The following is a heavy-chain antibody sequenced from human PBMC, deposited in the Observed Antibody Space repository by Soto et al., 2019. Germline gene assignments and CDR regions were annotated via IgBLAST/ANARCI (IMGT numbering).Heavy chain of an antibody. J-gene: IGHJ3*02. V-gene: IGHV3-48*02. CDR2: ISSGSDTT. CDR1: GFTFSNYG. CDR3: AREYNWRYRDAFDI. D-gene: IGHD1-20*01. Sequence: HPGGSLRLSCAASGFTFSNYGMNWVRQAPGKGLEWISYISSGSDTTYYAGSVKGRFTISRDNAKNSLYLQMNSLRDEDTAVYYCAREYNWRYRDAFDIWGQGTMVTVSS.